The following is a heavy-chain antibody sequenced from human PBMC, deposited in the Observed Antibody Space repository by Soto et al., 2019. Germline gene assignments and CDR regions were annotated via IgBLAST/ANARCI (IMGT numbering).Heavy chain of an antibody. D-gene: IGHD7-27*01. CDR1: GFTFSSYE. CDR2: ISSSGSTI. Sequence: PGGSLRLSCAASGFTFSSYEMNWVRQAPGKGLEWVSYISSSGSTIYYADSVKGRFTISRDNAKNSLYLQMNSLRAEDTAVYYCARVLLGWADYWGQGTLVTVSS. J-gene: IGHJ4*02. V-gene: IGHV3-48*03. CDR3: ARVLLGWADY.